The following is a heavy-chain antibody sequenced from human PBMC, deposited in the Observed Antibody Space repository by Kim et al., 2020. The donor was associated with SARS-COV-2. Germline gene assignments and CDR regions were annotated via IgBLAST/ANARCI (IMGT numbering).Heavy chain of an antibody. J-gene: IGHJ6*02. CDR1: GGSISSSSYY. V-gene: IGHV4-39*01. CDR2: IYYSGST. Sequence: SETLSLTCTVSGGSISSSSYYWGWIRQPPGKGLEWIGSIYYSGSTYYNPSLKSRVTISVDTSKNQFSLKLSSVTAADTAVYYCARHYLLLWFGELLNYYGMDVWGQGTTVTVSS. D-gene: IGHD3-10*01. CDR3: ARHYLLLWFGELLNYYGMDV.